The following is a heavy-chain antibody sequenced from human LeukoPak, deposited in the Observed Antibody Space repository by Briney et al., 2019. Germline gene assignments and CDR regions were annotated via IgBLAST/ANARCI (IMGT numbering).Heavy chain of an antibody. CDR3: ARASAVITQGDNWFDP. V-gene: IGHV4-59*01. CDR2: IYYSGST. CDR1: GGSISSYY. J-gene: IGHJ5*02. D-gene: IGHD3-22*01. Sequence: SETLALTCTFSGGSISSYYWSWIRQPPGKGLEWIGYIYYSGSTNYNPSLKSRVTISVDTSKNQFSLKLSSVTAADTAVYYCARASAVITQGDNWFDPWGQGTLVTVSS.